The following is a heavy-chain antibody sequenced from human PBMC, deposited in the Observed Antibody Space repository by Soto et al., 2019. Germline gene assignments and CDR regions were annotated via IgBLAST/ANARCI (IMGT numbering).Heavy chain of an antibody. CDR1: GFTFSSYG. Sequence: GGSLRLSCAASGFTFSSYGMHWVRQAPGKGLEWVAVISYDGSNKYYADSVKGRFTISRDNSKNTLYLQMNSLRAEDTAVYYCAKSVRATGAGTYYYYYYGMDVWGQGTTVTVSS. D-gene: IGHD6-19*01. J-gene: IGHJ6*02. CDR3: AKSVRATGAGTYYYYYYGMDV. CDR2: ISYDGSNK. V-gene: IGHV3-30*18.